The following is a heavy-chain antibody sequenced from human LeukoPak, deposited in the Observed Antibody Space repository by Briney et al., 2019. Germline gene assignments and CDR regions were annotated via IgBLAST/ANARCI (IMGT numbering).Heavy chain of an antibody. J-gene: IGHJ4*02. CDR2: INPSGGST. D-gene: IGHD6-19*01. V-gene: IGHV1-46*01. CDR3: AREAVAGYFDY. Sequence: ASVNVSFKASGYTFTSYYMHWVRQAPGQGLEWMGIINPSGGSTSYAQKFQGRVTMTRDTSTSTVYMELSSLRSEDTAVYYCAREAVAGYFDYWGQGTLVTVSS. CDR1: GYTFTSYY.